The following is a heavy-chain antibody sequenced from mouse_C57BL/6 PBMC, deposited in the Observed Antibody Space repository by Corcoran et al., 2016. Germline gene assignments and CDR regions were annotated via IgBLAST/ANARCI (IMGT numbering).Heavy chain of an antibody. CDR3: ARPGTGFAY. CDR1: GYTFTDYY. D-gene: IGHD3-3*01. Sequence: EVQLQQSGPELVKPGASVKISCKASGYTFTDYYMNWVKQSHGKSLEWIGDINPNNGGTSYNQKFKGKATVTVDKSSSTAYMELRSLTSEDSAVYYCARPGTGFAYWGQGTLVTVSA. CDR2: INPNNGGT. J-gene: IGHJ3*01. V-gene: IGHV1-26*01.